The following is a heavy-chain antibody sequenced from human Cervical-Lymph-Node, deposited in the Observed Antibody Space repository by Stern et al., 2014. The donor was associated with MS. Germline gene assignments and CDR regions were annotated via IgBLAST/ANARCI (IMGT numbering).Heavy chain of an antibody. CDR3: ALSSETSDRWYSLGYDL. Sequence: VQLVESGADVTKPGASVNVSCKASGGTFSKFPSRWVRQAPGQGLEWMGVIFPVFGTPTYAQEFRGRVTISADVSTSTVYMELSSLRSDDTAVYYCALSSETSDRWYSLGYDLWGQGTLVTVSS. J-gene: IGHJ5*02. D-gene: IGHD6-13*01. CDR1: GGTFSKFP. V-gene: IGHV1-69*01. CDR2: IFPVFGTP.